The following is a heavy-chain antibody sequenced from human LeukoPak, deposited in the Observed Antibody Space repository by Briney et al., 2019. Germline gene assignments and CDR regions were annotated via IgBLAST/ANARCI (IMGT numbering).Heavy chain of an antibody. CDR1: GGSFSGYY. Sequence: SETLSLTCAVYGGSFSGYYWSWIRQPPGKGLEWIGEINHSGSTNYNPSLKSRVTISVDTSKNQFSLKLSSVTAADTAVYYCARDNVDFDYWGQETLVTVSS. V-gene: IGHV4-34*01. CDR3: ARDNVDFDY. CDR2: INHSGST. J-gene: IGHJ4*02. D-gene: IGHD5-12*01.